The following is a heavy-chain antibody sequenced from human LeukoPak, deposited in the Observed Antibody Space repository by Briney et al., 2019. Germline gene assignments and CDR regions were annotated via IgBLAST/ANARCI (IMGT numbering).Heavy chain of an antibody. V-gene: IGHV3-53*01. Sequence: GSLRLSCAASGFTVSSNYMSWVRQAPGKGLEWVSVIYSGGSTYYADSVKGRFTISRDNSKNTLYLQMNSLRAEDTAVYYCAKAGGSMIVVVMKYNWFDPWGQGTLVTVSS. CDR1: GFTVSSNY. J-gene: IGHJ5*02. CDR2: IYSGGST. D-gene: IGHD3-22*01. CDR3: AKAGGSMIVVVMKYNWFDP.